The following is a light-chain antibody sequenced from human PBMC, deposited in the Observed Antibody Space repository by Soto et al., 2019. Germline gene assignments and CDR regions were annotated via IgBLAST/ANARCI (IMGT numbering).Light chain of an antibody. CDR1: QSVNSKY. Sequence: EIVLTQSPGTLSLSPGEIASLSCRASQSVNSKYLAWYQQKPGQAPRLVIYGASNRATGLPDWFSGSGSGTDFTLTISRLEPEDFAFDYCHHYGSSFGGGTRVEFK. J-gene: IGKJ4*01. CDR2: GAS. V-gene: IGKV3-20*01. CDR3: HHYGSS.